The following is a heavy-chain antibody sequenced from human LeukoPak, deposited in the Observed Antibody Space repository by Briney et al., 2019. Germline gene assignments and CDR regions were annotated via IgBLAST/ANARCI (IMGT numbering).Heavy chain of an antibody. V-gene: IGHV4-4*02. CDR3: ARGSAAGTPSWFDY. J-gene: IGHJ4*02. D-gene: IGHD6-13*01. CDR1: GGPISRSNW. Sequence: PSDTLSLTCAVSGGPISRSNWRSWVRPTPGNGLEWSGEIYHSGRTNYNPSLKSRVTISVDKSKNQFSLKLSSVTAADTAVYYCARGSAAGTPSWFDYWGQGTLVTVSS. CDR2: IYHSGRT.